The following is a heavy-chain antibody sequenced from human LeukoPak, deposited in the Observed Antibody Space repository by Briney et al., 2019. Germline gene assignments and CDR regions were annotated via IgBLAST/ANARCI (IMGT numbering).Heavy chain of an antibody. V-gene: IGHV3-7*01. CDR2: IKQDGSEK. D-gene: IGHD1-26*01. Sequence: PGGSLRLSCAASGFTFSDYWMSWVRQAPGKGLEWVANIKQDGSEKYYVDSVKGRFTISRDNAKKSVYLQMNSLRVEDTAVYYCARDPYSGNYGTYYYYYMDVWGKGTTVTISS. CDR3: ARDPYSGNYGTYYYYYMDV. CDR1: GFTFSDYW. J-gene: IGHJ6*03.